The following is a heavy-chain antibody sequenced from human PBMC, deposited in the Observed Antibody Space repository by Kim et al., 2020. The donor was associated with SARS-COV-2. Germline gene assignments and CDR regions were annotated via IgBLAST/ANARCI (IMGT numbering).Heavy chain of an antibody. CDR2: TYYRSKWYN. J-gene: IGHJ6*02. Sequence: SQTLSLTCAISGDSVSSNSAAWNWIRQSPSRGLEWLGRTYYRSKWYNDYAVSVKSRITINPDTSKNQFSLQLNSVTREASAVYYCARDIQEWLVLRVGYYYGMDVWGAGSTVTVSS. V-gene: IGHV6-1*01. CDR1: GDSVSSNSAA. CDR3: ARDIQEWLVLRVGYYYGMDV. D-gene: IGHD6-19*01.